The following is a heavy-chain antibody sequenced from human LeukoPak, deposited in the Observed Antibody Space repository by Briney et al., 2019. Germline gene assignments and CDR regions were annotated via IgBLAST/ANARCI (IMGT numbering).Heavy chain of an antibody. CDR3: ARRGSYFGGFDY. CDR1: GFAFSNND. J-gene: IGHJ4*02. CDR2: ISGSGDNT. V-gene: IGHV3-23*01. D-gene: IGHD1-26*01. Sequence: GGSLRFSCAASGFAFSNNDMSWVRQAPGKGLEWVSAISGSGDNTNCGDSVKGRFTISRDNARNRLFLQMNSLRVEDTAIYYCARRGSYFGGFDYWGQGTLVSVPS.